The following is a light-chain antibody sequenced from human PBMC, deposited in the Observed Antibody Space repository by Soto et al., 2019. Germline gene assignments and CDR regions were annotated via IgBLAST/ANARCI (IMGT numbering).Light chain of an antibody. CDR2: LGS. J-gene: IGKJ3*01. Sequence: DIVMTQSPLSLPVTPGEPASISCRSSQSLLHSDGYNYLDWYLQKPGQSPQLLIYLGSNRSSGVPDRFSDSGSGTDFTLNISRVEAEDVGVYYCMQATQFPRTVGPGTKVDIK. CDR1: QSLLHSDGYNY. V-gene: IGKV2-28*01. CDR3: MQATQFPRT.